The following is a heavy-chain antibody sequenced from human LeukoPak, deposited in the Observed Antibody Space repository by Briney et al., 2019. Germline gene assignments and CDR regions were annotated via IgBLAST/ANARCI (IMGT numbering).Heavy chain of an antibody. Sequence: GGSLRLSWAASGFTFSSYSMNWVRQAPGKGLEWVSSISSSSSYIYYADSVKGRFTISRDNAKNSLYLQMNSLRAEDTAVYYCARDNPDRYCSSTSCYQDYWGQGTLVTVSS. D-gene: IGHD2-2*01. CDR2: ISSSSSYI. CDR1: GFTFSSYS. CDR3: ARDNPDRYCSSTSCYQDY. V-gene: IGHV3-21*01. J-gene: IGHJ4*02.